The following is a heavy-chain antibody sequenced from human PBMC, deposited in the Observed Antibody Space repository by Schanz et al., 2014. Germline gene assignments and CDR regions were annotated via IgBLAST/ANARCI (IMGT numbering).Heavy chain of an antibody. D-gene: IGHD1-20*01. V-gene: IGHV3-23*04. J-gene: IGHJ6*02. CDR3: ARRITGTHHNPYYHGMDV. CDR1: GFTFSRHS. Sequence: EVLLVESGGGSVQPGGSLRLSCAASGFTFSRHSMNWVRQAPGKGLEWVSAISGSGETTYYADSVKGRFTISRDNSKNALYLQMNSLRAEDTAVYYCARRITGTHHNPYYHGMDVWGQGTTVTVSS. CDR2: ISGSGETT.